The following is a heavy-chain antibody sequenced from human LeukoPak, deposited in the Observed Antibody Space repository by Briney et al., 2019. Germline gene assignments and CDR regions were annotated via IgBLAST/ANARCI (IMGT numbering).Heavy chain of an antibody. D-gene: IGHD5-12*01. Sequence: PSETLSLTCTVSGGSISSYYWSWIRQPPGRGLEWIGYIYYSGSTNYNPSLKSRVTISVDTSKNHFSLRLSSVTAADTAVYYCARDRSGYGARSYYGMDVWGQGTTVTVS. V-gene: IGHV4-59*01. CDR3: ARDRSGYGARSYYGMDV. CDR1: GGSISSYY. J-gene: IGHJ6*02. CDR2: IYYSGST.